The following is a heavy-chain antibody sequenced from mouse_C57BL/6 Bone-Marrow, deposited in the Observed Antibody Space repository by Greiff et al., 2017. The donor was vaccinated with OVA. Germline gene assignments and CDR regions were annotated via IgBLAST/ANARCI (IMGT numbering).Heavy chain of an antibody. CDR1: GYTFTSYW. J-gene: IGHJ2*01. V-gene: IGHV1-64*01. D-gene: IGHD1-1*01. Sequence: VQLQQPGAELVKPGASVKLSCKASGYTFTSYWMHWVKQRPGQGLEWIGMIHPNSGSTNYNEKFKSKATLTVDKSSSTAYMQLSSLTSEDSAVYYCALRGYYGSNHNWGQGTTLTVSS. CDR2: IHPNSGST. CDR3: ALRGYYGSNHN.